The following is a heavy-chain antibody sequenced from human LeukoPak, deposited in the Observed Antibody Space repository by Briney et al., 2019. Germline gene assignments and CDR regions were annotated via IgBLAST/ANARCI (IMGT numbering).Heavy chain of an antibody. D-gene: IGHD2-21*01. CDR3: AKDLNRGLPDY. CDR2: INSDGTIT. CDR1: GFAFTSYW. V-gene: IGHV3-74*01. Sequence: GGSLRLSCAASGFAFTSYWMHWVRQAPGKGLVWLSRINSDGTITSYADSLEGRFTISRDNAKNTVYLQMNSLRAEDTAVYYCAKDLNRGLPDYWGQGTLVTVSS. J-gene: IGHJ4*02.